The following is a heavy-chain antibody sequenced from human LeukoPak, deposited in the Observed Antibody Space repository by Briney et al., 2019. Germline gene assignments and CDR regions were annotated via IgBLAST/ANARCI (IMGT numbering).Heavy chain of an antibody. J-gene: IGHJ4*02. D-gene: IGHD5-24*01. V-gene: IGHV3-33*06. Sequence: GRSLRLSCAASGFTFSSYGMHWVRQAPGKGLEWVAVIWYDGSNKYYADSVKGRFTISRHNSKNTLYLQMNSLRAEDTAVYYCAKDREMATMDYWGQGTLVTVSS. CDR2: IWYDGSNK. CDR3: AKDREMATMDY. CDR1: GFTFSSYG.